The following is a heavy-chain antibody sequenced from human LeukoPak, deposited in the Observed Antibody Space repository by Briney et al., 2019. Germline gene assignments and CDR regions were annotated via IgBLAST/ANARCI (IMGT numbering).Heavy chain of an antibody. CDR2: VTGSGGST. CDR1: GFTFRDYA. D-gene: IGHD2-15*01. Sequence: GSLQLSCVASGFTFRDYAVSWVRQAPGKGLEWVSTVTGSGGSTNHADAVTGRFTISRDNSQHTLSLQVNSLRAEDTAVYYCAELSTLMTPYWGQG. CDR3: AELSTLMTPY. V-gene: IGHV3-23*01. J-gene: IGHJ4*02.